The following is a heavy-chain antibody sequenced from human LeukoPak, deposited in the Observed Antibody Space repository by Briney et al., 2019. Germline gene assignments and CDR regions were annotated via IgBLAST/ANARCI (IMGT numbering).Heavy chain of an antibody. V-gene: IGHV3-53*01. J-gene: IGHJ4*02. Sequence: GGSLRLSCAASGFTFSSNYMSWVRQAPGKGLEWVPVIYSGGTTNYADSVKGRFTISRDNSKNTLFLQMNSLRAEDTAVYYCARGGYSSSWYHFDYWGQGTLVTVSS. D-gene: IGHD6-13*01. CDR2: IYSGGTT. CDR3: ARGGYSSSWYHFDY. CDR1: GFTFSSNY.